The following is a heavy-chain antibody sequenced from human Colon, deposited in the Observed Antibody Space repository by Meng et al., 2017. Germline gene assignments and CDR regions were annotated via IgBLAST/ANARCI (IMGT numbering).Heavy chain of an antibody. J-gene: IGHJ4*02. V-gene: IGHV4-4*02. D-gene: IGHD3-22*01. Sequence: QVPMQKSGRGAVKPSETLPPTVAVSGCSIRRSDWWSWVRQPPGKGLEWIGETSHSGSTNYSPSLKSRVTISLDKSKNQLSLKLNSVTAADTAVYYCASSDYYRSDYWGQGTLVTVSS. CDR2: TSHSGST. CDR1: GCSIRRSDW. CDR3: ASSDYYRSDY.